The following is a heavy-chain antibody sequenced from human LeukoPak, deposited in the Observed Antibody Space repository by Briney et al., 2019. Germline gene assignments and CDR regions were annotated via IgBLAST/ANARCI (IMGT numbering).Heavy chain of an antibody. CDR3: ARSYSSSAGYYFDY. CDR2: IYPDDSAT. Sequence: GESLKISCKGSGYSFTSYWVGWVRQLPGKGLEWLGIIYPDDSATRYSPSIKGQVTISADKSISAAYLQWSSLKASDTAMYYCARSYSSSAGYYFDYWGQGTLVTVSS. CDR1: GYSFTSYW. D-gene: IGHD6-6*01. V-gene: IGHV5-51*01. J-gene: IGHJ4*02.